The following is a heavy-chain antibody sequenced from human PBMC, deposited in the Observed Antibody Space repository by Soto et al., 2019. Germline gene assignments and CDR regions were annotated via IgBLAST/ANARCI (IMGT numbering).Heavy chain of an antibody. Sequence: ASVKVSCKSSGYTFTSYYMDWVRQAPGQGLEWMGIINPSGGSTSYAQKFQGRVTMTRDTSTSTVYMELSSLRSEDTAVYYCARVEMATIKGNAFDIWGQGTMVT. CDR2: INPSGGST. D-gene: IGHD5-12*01. CDR3: ARVEMATIKGNAFDI. J-gene: IGHJ3*02. V-gene: IGHV1-46*01. CDR1: GYTFTSYY.